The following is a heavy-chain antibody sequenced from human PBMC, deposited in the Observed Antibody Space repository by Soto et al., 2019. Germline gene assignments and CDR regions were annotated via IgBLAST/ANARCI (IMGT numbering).Heavy chain of an antibody. D-gene: IGHD3-16*02. CDR3: ARGDYDYVWGSYRNYGMDV. Sequence: QVQLQESGPGLVKPSETLSLTCTVSGGSISSYYGSWIRQPPGKGLEWIGYIYYSGSTNYNPSLKSRVTISVDTSKNQFSLKLSSVTAADTAVYYCARGDYDYVWGSYRNYGMDVWGQGTTVTVSS. J-gene: IGHJ6*02. CDR1: GGSISSYY. V-gene: IGHV4-59*01. CDR2: IYYSGST.